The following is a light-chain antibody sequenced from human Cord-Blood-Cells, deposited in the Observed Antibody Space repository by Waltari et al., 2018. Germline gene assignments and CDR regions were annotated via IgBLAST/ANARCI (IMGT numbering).Light chain of an antibody. CDR2: DVS. CDR3: SSYTSSSTLVV. Sequence: QSALTQPASVSGSPGQSLTISCTGTSSDVGGYNYVSWYQQHPDKAPKRMIYDVSNRPSGVSNRFSVSKSGNTASLTISGLQAEDEADYYCSSYTSSSTLVVFGGGTKLTVL. CDR1: SSDVGGYNY. J-gene: IGLJ2*01. V-gene: IGLV2-14*01.